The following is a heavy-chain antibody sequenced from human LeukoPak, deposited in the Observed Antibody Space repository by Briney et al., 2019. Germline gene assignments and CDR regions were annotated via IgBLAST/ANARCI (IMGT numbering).Heavy chain of an antibody. D-gene: IGHD2-2*01. CDR2: INHSGST. J-gene: IGHJ5*02. V-gene: IGHV4-34*01. CDR1: GGSFSGYY. CDR3: ARGQREVADIVVVPAARRGYWFDP. Sequence: SETLSLTCAVYGGSFSGYYWSWIRQPPGKGLEWIGEINHSGSTNYNPSLKSRVTISVDTSKNQFSLKLCSVTAADTAVYYCARGQREVADIVVVPAARRGYWFDPWGQGTLVTVSS.